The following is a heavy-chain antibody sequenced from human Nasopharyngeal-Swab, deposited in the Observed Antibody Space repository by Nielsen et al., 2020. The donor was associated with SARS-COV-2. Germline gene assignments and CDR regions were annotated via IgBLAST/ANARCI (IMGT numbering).Heavy chain of an antibody. D-gene: IGHD3-3*01. CDR3: ARAIKIFEAVVGSFDP. CDR2: VYTSGST. V-gene: IGHV4-4*07. CDR1: GGSISGYF. J-gene: IGHJ5*02. Sequence: SETLSLTCIVSGGSISGYFLSWIPQLAAEGLEWIGRVYTSGSTNYNPSLKSRVTISSDTSKNQFSLKLNSLTAADTAVYFCARAIKIFEAVVGSFDPWGQGTLVTVSS.